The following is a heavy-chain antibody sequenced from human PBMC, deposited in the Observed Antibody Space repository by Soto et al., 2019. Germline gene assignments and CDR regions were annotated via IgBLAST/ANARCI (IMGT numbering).Heavy chain of an antibody. Sequence: QVQLQESGPGLVKPSQTLSLTCTVSGGSISSGGYYWSWIRQHPGKGLEWIGYIYYSGSTYYNPSLKSRVTISVDASKNPFSLKLSSVTAADTAVYSCARGVRSSSWYFPLNWFDPWGQGTLVTVSS. CDR1: GGSISSGGYY. J-gene: IGHJ5*02. CDR2: IYYSGST. V-gene: IGHV4-31*03. D-gene: IGHD6-13*01. CDR3: ARGVRSSSWYFPLNWFDP.